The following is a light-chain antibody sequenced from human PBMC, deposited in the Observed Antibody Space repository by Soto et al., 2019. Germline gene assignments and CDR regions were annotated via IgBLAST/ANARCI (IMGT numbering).Light chain of an antibody. V-gene: IGLV1-47*02. J-gene: IGLJ2*01. Sequence: QSVLTQPTSVSGTPGQRVTISCSGSSSNIGNNYVYWYQQFPGTAPRFLTHSGGQRASGVPDRFSGPKYGTSGSLAISGLRSEDEADYYCAAWDDRLTAVVFGGGTKVTVL. CDR1: SSNIGNNY. CDR2: SGG. CDR3: AAWDDRLTAVV.